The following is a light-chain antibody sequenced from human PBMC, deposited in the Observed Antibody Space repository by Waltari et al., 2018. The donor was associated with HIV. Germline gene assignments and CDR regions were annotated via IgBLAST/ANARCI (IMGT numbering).Light chain of an antibody. CDR1: QSVFNN. CDR3: QQYNDWLEPT. J-gene: IGKJ4*01. V-gene: IGKV3-15*01. CDR2: GAS. Sequence: ILLTQSPATLSVSPGDRATLSCTASQSVFNNLARYQQRPGQAPRLLIYGASTRITTVPDRFSGSGSGTEFTLTINNLQSEDLGLYYCQQYNDWLEPTFGGGTKVEV.